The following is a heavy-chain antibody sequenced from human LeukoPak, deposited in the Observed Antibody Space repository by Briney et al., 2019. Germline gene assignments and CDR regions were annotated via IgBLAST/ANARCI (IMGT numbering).Heavy chain of an antibody. J-gene: IGHJ4*02. Sequence: ASVKVSCKASGYTFTSYGISWVRQAPGQRLEWMGWINAGNGNTKYSQEFQGRVTITRDTSASTAYMELSSLRSEDMAVYYCARGTYYYDSSGYENFDYWGQGTLVTVSS. CDR1: GYTFTSYG. D-gene: IGHD3-22*01. CDR3: ARGTYYYDSSGYENFDY. V-gene: IGHV1-3*03. CDR2: INAGNGNT.